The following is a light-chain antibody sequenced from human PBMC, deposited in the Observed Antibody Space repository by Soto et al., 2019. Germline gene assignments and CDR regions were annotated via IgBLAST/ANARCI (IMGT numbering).Light chain of an antibody. CDR3: QQYNNWPYT. Sequence: EIVMTQSPATLSVSPGERATLSCRASQSVSSNLAWYQQKPGQAPRLLIYGASTRATGIPARFSGSGSGTEFTLTNSRLQSEDSAVYYCQQYNNWPYTFGQGTQLEIK. V-gene: IGKV3-15*01. CDR2: GAS. J-gene: IGKJ2*01. CDR1: QSVSSN.